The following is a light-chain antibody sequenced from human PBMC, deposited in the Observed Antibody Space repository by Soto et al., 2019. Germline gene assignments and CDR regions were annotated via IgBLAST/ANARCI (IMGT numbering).Light chain of an antibody. CDR3: SSYTSRSTLV. J-gene: IGLJ1*01. CDR1: SSDVGGYNY. V-gene: IGLV2-14*01. Sequence: QSVLAQPACVSLSPGQSITISCTGTSSDVGGYNYVSWYQQHPGKAPKLMIYEVTNRPSGVSNRFSGSKSGNTASLTISGLQAEDEADYYCSSYTSRSTLVFGTGTKVTVL. CDR2: EVT.